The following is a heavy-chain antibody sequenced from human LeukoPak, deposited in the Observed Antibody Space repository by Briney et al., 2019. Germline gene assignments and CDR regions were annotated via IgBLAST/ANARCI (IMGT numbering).Heavy chain of an antibody. CDR3: AKDFYNSGWYGDAFDI. CDR2: ISYDGSNK. D-gene: IGHD6-19*01. V-gene: IGHV3-30*04. Sequence: GGSLRLSCAAFGFTFSTYAIHWVRQAPGKGLEWVAVISYDGSNKYYADSVKGRFTISRDNSKNRLYLQMNSLRAEDTALYYCAKDFYNSGWYGDAFDIWGHGTMVTVSS. J-gene: IGHJ3*02. CDR1: GFTFSTYA.